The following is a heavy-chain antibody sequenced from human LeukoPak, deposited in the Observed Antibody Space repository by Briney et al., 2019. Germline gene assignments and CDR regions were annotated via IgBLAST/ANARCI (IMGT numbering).Heavy chain of an antibody. D-gene: IGHD3-22*01. J-gene: IGHJ4*02. CDR3: AKDWAYYYDNYGLDY. CDR1: GFTFNDYY. V-gene: IGHV3-11*04. CDR2: ISSSGSTI. Sequence: NPGGSLRLSCAASGFTFNDYYMSWIRQAPGKGLEWVSYISSSGSTIDYADSVRGRFTISRDNAKNSLYLQMNSLRAEDTAVYYCAKDWAYYYDNYGLDYWGQGTLVTVSS.